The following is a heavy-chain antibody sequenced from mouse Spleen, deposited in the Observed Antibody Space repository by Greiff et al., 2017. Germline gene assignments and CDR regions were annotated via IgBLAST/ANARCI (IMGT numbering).Heavy chain of an antibody. V-gene: IGHV5-9-3*01. D-gene: IGHD1-1*01. CDR3: AREGDGKGTDWYFDV. CDR1: GFTFSSYA. J-gene: IGHJ1*01. CDR2: ISSGGSYT. Sequence: EVQLVESGGGLVKPGGSLKLSCAASGFTFSSYAMSWVRQTPEKRLEWVATISSGGSYTYYPDSVKGRFTISRDNAKNTLYLQMSSLRSEDTAMYYCAREGDGKGTDWYFDVWGAGTTVTVSS.